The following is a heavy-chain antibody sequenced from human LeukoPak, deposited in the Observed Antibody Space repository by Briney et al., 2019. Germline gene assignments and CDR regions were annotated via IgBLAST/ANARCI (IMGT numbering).Heavy chain of an antibody. CDR1: GFTFSSYS. J-gene: IGHJ6*03. CDR2: ISSSSSTI. CDR3: ARDRSDHYYYYMDV. D-gene: IGHD3-3*01. V-gene: IGHV3-48*01. Sequence: GGSLRLSCAASGFTFSSYSMNWVRQAPGKGLEWVSYISSSSSTIYYADSVKGRFTISRDNAKNSLYLQMNSLRAEDTAVYYCARDRSDHYYYYMDVWGKGTTVTVSS.